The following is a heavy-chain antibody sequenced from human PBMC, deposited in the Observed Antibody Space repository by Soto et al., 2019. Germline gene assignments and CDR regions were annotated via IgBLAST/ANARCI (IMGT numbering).Heavy chain of an antibody. CDR2: IYPSDSDT. CDR1: GYNFAGYW. J-gene: IGHJ4*02. D-gene: IGHD3-3*01. Sequence: PGESLKISCKGSGYNFAGYWIAWVRQMPGKGLELMGIIYPSDSDTRYRPSFQGQVTISADKSISSAYLQWSSLRASDTAMYYCARGGVSTRTFDYWGEGTPVTVSS. V-gene: IGHV5-51*01. CDR3: ARGGVSTRTFDY.